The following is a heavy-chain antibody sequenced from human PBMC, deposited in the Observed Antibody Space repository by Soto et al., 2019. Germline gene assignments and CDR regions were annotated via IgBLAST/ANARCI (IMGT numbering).Heavy chain of an antibody. V-gene: IGHV3-33*01. D-gene: IGHD1-26*01. J-gene: IGHJ4*02. CDR3: ARDRWELLRGTFDY. Sequence: QVQLVESGGGVVQPGRSLRLSCAASGFTFSSYGMHWVRQAPGKGLEWVAFIWYDGTNKYYADSVKGRFTISRDNSNNTLYLQMNSLRAEDTAVYYCARDRWELLRGTFDYWGQGTLVTVSS. CDR1: GFTFSSYG. CDR2: IWYDGTNK.